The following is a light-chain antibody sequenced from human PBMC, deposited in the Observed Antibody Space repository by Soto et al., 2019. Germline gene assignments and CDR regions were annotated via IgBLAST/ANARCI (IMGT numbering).Light chain of an antibody. J-gene: IGLJ2*01. V-gene: IGLV1-40*01. CDR2: GSS. CDR3: QSYDSRLSVV. CDR1: SSNIGAGYP. Sequence: SVLTQPPSVSGAPGQRVTFSCIGSSSNIGAGYPVHWYQLLPGTAPKLLIFGSSNRPSGVPDRFSGSKSGTSASLAITGLQAEDEADYYCQSYDSRLSVVFGGGTKLTVL.